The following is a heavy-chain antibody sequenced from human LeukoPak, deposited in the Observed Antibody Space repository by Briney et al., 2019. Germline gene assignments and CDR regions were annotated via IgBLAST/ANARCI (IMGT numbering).Heavy chain of an antibody. CDR3: ARCGDGYASNFDY. V-gene: IGHV4-61*02. CDR2: IYTSGRT. Sequence: SQTLSLTCTVSGGSISSGSYYWSWIRQPAGKGLEWIGRIYTSGRTNYNPSLNSRVTISVDTSKNRFSLKLSSVTAADTAVYYCARCGDGYASNFDYWGQGTLVTVSS. D-gene: IGHD5-18*01. J-gene: IGHJ4*02. CDR1: GGSISSGSYY.